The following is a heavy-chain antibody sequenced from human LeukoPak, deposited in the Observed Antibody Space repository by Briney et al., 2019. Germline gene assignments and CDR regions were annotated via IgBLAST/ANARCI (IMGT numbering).Heavy chain of an antibody. CDR2: LYSGGNT. V-gene: IGHV3-53*01. D-gene: IGHD6-13*01. J-gene: IGHJ4*02. CDR1: GFTVSSNY. Sequence: GGSLRLSCVVSGFTVSSNYMSWVRQAPGKGLEWVSVLYSGGNTYHADSVKGRFTISRDNSKNTLYLQMNSLRAEDTAVYYCASIAAAGIRWGQGTLVTVSS. CDR3: ASIAAAGIR.